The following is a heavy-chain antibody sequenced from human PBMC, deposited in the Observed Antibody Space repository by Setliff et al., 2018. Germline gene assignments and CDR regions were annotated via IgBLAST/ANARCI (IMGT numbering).Heavy chain of an antibody. D-gene: IGHD3-3*01. Sequence: ASVKVSCKVSGGAFSNYGLSWVRQAPGQGLLWMGRIIPILETTNYAQNFQGRVTITADESTRTAYMELSSLTFEDTAVYYCARWNGSGYFYYWGQGTWVTVSS. CDR1: GGAFSNYG. CDR2: IIPILETT. CDR3: ARWNGSGYFYY. J-gene: IGHJ4*02. V-gene: IGHV1-69*11.